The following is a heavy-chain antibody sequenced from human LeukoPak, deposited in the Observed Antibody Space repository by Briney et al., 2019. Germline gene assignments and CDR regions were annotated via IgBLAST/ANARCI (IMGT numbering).Heavy chain of an antibody. Sequence: SETLSLTCAVYGGSFSGYYWSWIRQPPGKGLEWIGEINHSGSTNYNPSLKSRVTISVDTSKNQFSLKLSSVTAADTAVYYCASYYGSGNLYYFDYWGQGTLVTVSS. CDR2: INHSGST. CDR1: GGSFSGYY. D-gene: IGHD3-10*01. CDR3: ASYYGSGNLYYFDY. V-gene: IGHV4-34*01. J-gene: IGHJ4*02.